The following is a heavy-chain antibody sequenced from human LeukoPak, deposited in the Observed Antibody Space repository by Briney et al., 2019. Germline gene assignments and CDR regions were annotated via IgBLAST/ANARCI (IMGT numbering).Heavy chain of an antibody. D-gene: IGHD1-26*01. CDR3: ARREANWFDP. V-gene: IGHV4-34*01. CDR2: INHSGST. CDR1: GGSFSGYY. Sequence: SETVSLTCAVYGGSFSGYYWSWIRQPPGKGLEWIGEINHSGSTNYNPSLKSRVTISVDTSKNQFSLKLSSVTAADTAVYYCARREANWFDPWGQGTLVTVSS. J-gene: IGHJ5*02.